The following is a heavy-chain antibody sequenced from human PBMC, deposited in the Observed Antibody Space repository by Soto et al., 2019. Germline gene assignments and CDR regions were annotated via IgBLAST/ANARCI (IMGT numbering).Heavy chain of an antibody. J-gene: IGHJ4*02. CDR1: GFTFHYYA. Sequence: EVQLLESGGGLVQPGGSLRLSCAASGFTFHYYAMTWVRQAPGKGLEWVSAISGNAAETYHADSVKGRFAISRDNSKKTLYLQMEGLRVEDSAVYFCAKGSLGRPYDAETAFDYWGQGTLVTVSS. CDR2: ISGNAAET. V-gene: IGHV3-23*01. CDR3: AKGSLGRPYDAETAFDY. D-gene: IGHD1-1*01.